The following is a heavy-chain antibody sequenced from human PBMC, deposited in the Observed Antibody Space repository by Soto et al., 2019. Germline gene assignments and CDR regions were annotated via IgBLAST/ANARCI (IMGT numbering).Heavy chain of an antibody. D-gene: IGHD5-18*01. CDR3: ARDKRDTAFDY. Sequence: GASVKVSCKASGGTFSSYAISWVRQAPGQGLEWMGGIIPIFGTANYAQKFQGRVTITRDTSTSTAYMELSSLRSEDTAVYYCARDKRDTAFDYWGQGTLVTVSS. CDR2: IIPIFGTA. V-gene: IGHV1-69*05. CDR1: GGTFSSYA. J-gene: IGHJ4*02.